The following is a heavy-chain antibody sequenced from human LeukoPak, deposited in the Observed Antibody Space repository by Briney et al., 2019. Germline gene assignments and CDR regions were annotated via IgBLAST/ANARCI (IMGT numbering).Heavy chain of an antibody. D-gene: IGHD5-18*01. J-gene: IGHJ4*02. Sequence: GGSLRLSCAAPGFTFSSYGMHWVRQAPGKGLEWVAVISYDGSNKYYADSVKGRFTISRDNSKNTLYLQMNSLRAENTAVYYCAKQRGYSYGYEYWGQGTLVTVSS. CDR2: ISYDGSNK. CDR3: AKQRGYSYGYEY. CDR1: GFTFSSYG. V-gene: IGHV3-30*18.